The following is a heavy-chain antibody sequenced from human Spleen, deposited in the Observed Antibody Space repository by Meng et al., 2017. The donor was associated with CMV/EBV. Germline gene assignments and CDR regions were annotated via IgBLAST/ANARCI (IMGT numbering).Heavy chain of an antibody. CDR1: GFTFSNFE. D-gene: IGHD6-19*01. V-gene: IGHV3-73*01. CDR2: IRTKANNYAT. J-gene: IGHJ6*02. CDR3: IRGSSGGAYYGLDV. Sequence: GESLKISCAASGFTFSNFEMYWVRQAPGKGLEWVGRIRTKANNYATEYAASVKGRFTCSRDDSKSTAYLQINSLKTEDTAVYYCIRGSSGGAYYGLDVWGQGTTVTVSS.